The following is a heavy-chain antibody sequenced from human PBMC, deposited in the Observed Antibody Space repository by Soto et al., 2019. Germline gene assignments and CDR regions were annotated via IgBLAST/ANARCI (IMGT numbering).Heavy chain of an antibody. J-gene: IGHJ6*02. CDR2: IWYDGSNK. Sequence: QVQLVESGGGVVQPGRSLRLSCAASGFTFSSYGMHWVRQAPGKGLEWVAVIWYDGSNKYYADSVKGRFTISRDNSKKPLYLQMNSLRAEDTAVYYCARDQPFHGMYVWGQGTTVTVSS. CDR3: ARDQPFHGMYV. CDR1: GFTFSSYG. V-gene: IGHV3-33*01.